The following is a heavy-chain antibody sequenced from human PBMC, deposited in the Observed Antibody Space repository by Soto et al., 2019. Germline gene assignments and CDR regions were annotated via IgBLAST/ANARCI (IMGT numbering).Heavy chain of an antibody. Sequence: SGPTLVNPTQTLTLTCTFSGFSLSTSGMCVSWIRQPPGKALEWLALIDWDDDKYYSTSLKTRLTISKDTSKNQVVLTMTNMDPVDTATYYGARMTAFFHYGIDVRAQRTTVTVSS. CDR3: ARMTAFFHYGIDV. CDR1: GFSLSTSGMC. CDR2: IDWDDDK. J-gene: IGHJ6*02. D-gene: IGHD3-3*01. V-gene: IGHV2-70*01.